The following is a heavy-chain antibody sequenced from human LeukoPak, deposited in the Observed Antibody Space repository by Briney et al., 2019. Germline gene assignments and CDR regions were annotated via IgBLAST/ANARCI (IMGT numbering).Heavy chain of an antibody. J-gene: IGHJ6*03. CDR1: GFTFSSYG. CDR2: ISYDGSNK. Sequence: GGSLRLSCAASGFTFSSYGMHWVRQAPGKGLEWVAVISYDGSNKYYADSVKGRFTISRDNSKNTLYLQMNSLRAEDTAVYYCAKEGKGSGSYLWGHYYYYYYMDVWGKGTTVTVSS. CDR3: AKEGKGSGSYLWGHYYYYYYMDV. D-gene: IGHD3-10*01. V-gene: IGHV3-30*18.